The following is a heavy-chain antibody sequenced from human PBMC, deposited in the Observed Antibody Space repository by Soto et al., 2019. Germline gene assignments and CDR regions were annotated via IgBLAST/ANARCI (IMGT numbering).Heavy chain of an antibody. Sequence: QVQLQESGPGLVKPSGTPSLNCKVSGDSISSSEWGGWGRPPPGEGREWIAEIHHSGPTNYNPSLQSRVTITVDKSKNQISLRLSTVTAADTAVYYCARGGITAVRNYYFDHWGQGTLVTVSS. CDR2: IHHSGPT. J-gene: IGHJ4*02. CDR3: ARGGITAVRNYYFDH. CDR1: GDSISSSEW. V-gene: IGHV4-4*02. D-gene: IGHD1-20*01.